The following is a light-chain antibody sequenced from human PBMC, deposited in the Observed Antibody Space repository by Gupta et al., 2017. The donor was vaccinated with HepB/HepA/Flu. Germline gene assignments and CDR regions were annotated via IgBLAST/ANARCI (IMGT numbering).Light chain of an antibody. CDR3: QQTDKTQCT. V-gene: IGKV1-39*01. J-gene: IGKJ2*02. CDR1: QNINYY. Sequence: DIQMTQSPSSLSASVGDRVTITCRASQNINYYLNWYQQIPGKAPKVLIYDATSLKSGVPSRFSGRGSGTDFTLTISRLQPEDTSTYYCQQTDKTQCTFGQGTKLEIK. CDR2: DAT.